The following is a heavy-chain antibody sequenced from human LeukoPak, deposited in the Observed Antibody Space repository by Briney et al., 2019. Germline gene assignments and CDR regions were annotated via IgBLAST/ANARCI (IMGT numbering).Heavy chain of an antibody. CDR3: AKREAVTVTAEWDYLDY. J-gene: IGHJ4*02. D-gene: IGHD6-19*01. Sequence: PGGSLRLSCAASGFTFSSYSMNWVRQAPGKGLEWVAVTSYDGTRQFYADSVKGRFTISRDNSNNTVYLQMNSLRPEDTAVYYCAKREAVTVTAEWDYLDYWGQGTLVTVFS. CDR1: GFTFSSYS. V-gene: IGHV3-30*18. CDR2: TSYDGTRQ.